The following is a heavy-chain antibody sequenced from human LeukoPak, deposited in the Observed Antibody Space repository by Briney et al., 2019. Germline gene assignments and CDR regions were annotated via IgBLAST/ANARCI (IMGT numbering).Heavy chain of an antibody. Sequence: GASVKVSCKASGYSYTSLGVAWVRQAPGQGLEWMGGISAYNDDTRYAQKSQGRVTVTSDPATNTAYMELRSLRSDDTAVYYCARRTDYDILTGYSARGYYFDYWGQGTLVTVSA. D-gene: IGHD3-9*01. J-gene: IGHJ4*02. CDR1: GYSYTSLG. CDR2: ISAYNDDT. V-gene: IGHV1-18*01. CDR3: ARRTDYDILTGYSARGYYFDY.